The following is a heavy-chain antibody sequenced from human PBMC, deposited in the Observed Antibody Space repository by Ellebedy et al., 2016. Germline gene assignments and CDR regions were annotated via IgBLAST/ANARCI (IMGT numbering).Heavy chain of an antibody. CDR2: IVFSGTAA. J-gene: IGHJ4*02. CDR1: GFTFDDYA. D-gene: IGHD3-3*01. Sequence: GGSLRLSXAASGFTFDDYAMHWVRQAPGKGLEWVATIVFSGTAAYYADSVKGRFIVSRDNTKNSLFLQMNSLEVEDTAVYYCARDGREWSRDCWGQGSLVTVSS. V-gene: IGHV3-21*01. CDR3: ARDGREWSRDC.